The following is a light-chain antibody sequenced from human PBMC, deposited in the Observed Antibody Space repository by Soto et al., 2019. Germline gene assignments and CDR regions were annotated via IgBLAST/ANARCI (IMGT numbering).Light chain of an antibody. J-gene: IGKJ1*01. CDR2: GAS. CDR1: QSVLYSSNNENY. CDR3: QQYYKTPWT. V-gene: IGKV4-1*01. Sequence: DIVMTQSPDSLTVSLGERATINCKSRQSVLYSSNNENYLAWYQQKPGQPPKLLIYGASTRESGVPDRLSGSGSGADFTLTISSLQAEDVAVYYCQQYYKTPWTFGQGTKVEIK.